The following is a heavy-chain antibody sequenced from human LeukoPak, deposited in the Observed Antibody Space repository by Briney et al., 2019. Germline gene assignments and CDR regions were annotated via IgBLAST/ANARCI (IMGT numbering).Heavy chain of an antibody. J-gene: IGHJ4*02. Sequence: SETLSLTCTVSGGSISSDYWSWIRQPPGKGLEWIGYISYSGSTNYNPSLKSRVTISVDTFKNQFSLKLSSVTAADTAVYYCARSSSAHYYDSSGYLPSHFDYWGQGTLVTVSS. CDR2: ISYSGST. D-gene: IGHD3-22*01. CDR1: GGSISSDY. CDR3: ARSSSAHYYDSSGYLPSHFDY. V-gene: IGHV4-59*01.